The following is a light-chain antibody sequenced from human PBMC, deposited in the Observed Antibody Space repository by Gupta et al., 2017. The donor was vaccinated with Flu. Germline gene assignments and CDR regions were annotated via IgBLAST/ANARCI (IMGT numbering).Light chain of an antibody. CDR2: GAS. V-gene: IGKV3-20*01. Sequence: EIVLTQSPGTLSLSPGERATLSCRASQSVSSNYLAWYQQKPGQAPRLLIYGASSRATGIPDRFSGSGSVTDFTLTISRLESADFAVYYCQQDCSSRLTFGGGTKVEIK. CDR3: QQDCSSRLT. CDR1: QSVSSNY. J-gene: IGKJ4*01.